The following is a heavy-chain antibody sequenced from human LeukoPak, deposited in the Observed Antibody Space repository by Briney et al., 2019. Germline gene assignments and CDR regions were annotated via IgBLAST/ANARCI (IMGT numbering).Heavy chain of an antibody. V-gene: IGHV3-15*01. CDR3: TSRPTAGTHY. Sequence: GGSLRLSCAASGFINAWMSWVRQAPGKGLEWVGRIKSKSDGGAIDYAAPVKGRFTISRDESKNALYLQMNSLKSEDTGVYYCTSRPTAGTHYWGQGTLVTVSS. CDR1: GFINAW. CDR2: IKSKSDGGAI. D-gene: IGHD6-13*01. J-gene: IGHJ4*02.